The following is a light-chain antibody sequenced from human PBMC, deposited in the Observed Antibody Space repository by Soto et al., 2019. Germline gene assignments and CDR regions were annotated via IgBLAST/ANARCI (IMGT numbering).Light chain of an antibody. V-gene: IGKV3-11*01. CDR2: HAF. Sequence: VLTQSPATLSLSPGEGASLSCMASQTVTNLAWYQHKPGQAPRLLIYHAFTRDTGIPARFSGSGAGTDFDLTINSLAPGDCAVYYCQQYSSWLRSFGGGPKVEIK. CDR1: QTVTN. J-gene: IGKJ4*01. CDR3: QQYSSWLRS.